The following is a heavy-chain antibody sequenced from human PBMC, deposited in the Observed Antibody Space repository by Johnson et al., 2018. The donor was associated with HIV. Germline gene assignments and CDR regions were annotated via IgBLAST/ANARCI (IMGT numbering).Heavy chain of an antibody. CDR3: AKSPGKDHGGKSGAFDI. CDR2: IWYDGSNE. J-gene: IGHJ3*02. Sequence: QVQLVESGGGVVQPGRSLRLSCAASKFTFNSYTLHWVRQAPGKGLEWVAVIWYDGSNENYTDSVKGRFIISRDNSNNTLFLHMSGLRGEDTAVYYCAKSPGKDHGGKSGAFDIWGQGTMVTVSS. V-gene: IGHV3-33*03. CDR1: KFTFNSYT. D-gene: IGHD4-23*01.